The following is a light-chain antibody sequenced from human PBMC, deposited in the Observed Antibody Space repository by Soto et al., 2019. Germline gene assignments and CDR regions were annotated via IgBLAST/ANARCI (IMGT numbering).Light chain of an antibody. J-gene: IGKJ2*01. CDR1: LSVSSN. CDR2: GAS. V-gene: IGKV3-15*01. CDR3: QQYNNWPPYT. Sequence: EIVMTQSPATLSVSPGERATLSCRASLSVSSNLSWYQQKPGQAPRLLIYGASTRTTGIPAKFSSSASGTEFTLTISSLQSEDFEFYYCQQYNNWPPYTFGQGTKLEIK.